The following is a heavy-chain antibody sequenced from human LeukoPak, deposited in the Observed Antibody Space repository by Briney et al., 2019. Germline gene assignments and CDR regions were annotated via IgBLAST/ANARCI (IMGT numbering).Heavy chain of an antibody. Sequence: ASVKVSCKASGYTFTGYGISWVRRAPGQGLEWMGWISAYNGNTNYAQKLQGRVTMTTDTSTSTAYMELRSLRSDDTAVYYCARADIVVVPADSWFDPWGKGTLVTVSS. CDR1: GYTFTGYG. CDR2: ISAYNGNT. V-gene: IGHV1-18*04. J-gene: IGHJ5*02. D-gene: IGHD2-2*01. CDR3: ARADIVVVPADSWFDP.